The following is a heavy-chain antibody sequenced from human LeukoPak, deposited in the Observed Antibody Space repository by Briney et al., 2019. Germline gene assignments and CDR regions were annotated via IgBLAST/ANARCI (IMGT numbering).Heavy chain of an antibody. CDR3: ARLLQVWDFDY. Sequence: ETLSLTCSVYDGSLSGYYWSWIRQTPGKGLEWVSVIYSGGNTYYADSVKDRFTVSRDNSKNTLYLQMNSLRAEDTAVYYCARLLQVWDFDYWGQGTLVTVSS. D-gene: IGHD5-18*01. CDR1: DGSLSGYY. J-gene: IGHJ4*02. V-gene: IGHV3-66*04. CDR2: IYSGGNT.